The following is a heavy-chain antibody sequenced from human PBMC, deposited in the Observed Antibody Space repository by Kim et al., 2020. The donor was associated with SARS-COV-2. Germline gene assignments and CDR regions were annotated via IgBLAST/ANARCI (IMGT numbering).Heavy chain of an antibody. CDR2: ISGSGGST. Sequence: GGSLRLSCAASGFTFSSYAMSWVRQAPGKGLEWVSAISGSGGSTYYADSVKGRFTISRDNSKNTLYLQMNSLRAEDTAVYYCAKYSGSYYARVSTLKHWGQGTLVTVSS. CDR3: AKYSGSYYARVSTLKH. V-gene: IGHV3-23*01. J-gene: IGHJ1*01. CDR1: GFTFSSYA. D-gene: IGHD1-26*01.